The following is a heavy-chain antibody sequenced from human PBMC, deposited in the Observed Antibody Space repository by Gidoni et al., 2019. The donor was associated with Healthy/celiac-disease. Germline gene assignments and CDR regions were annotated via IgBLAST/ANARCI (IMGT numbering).Heavy chain of an antibody. J-gene: IGHJ4*02. Sequence: QVQLVESGGGVVQPGRSLSLSCAASGFPFSSYGMHWVRQAPGKGLEWVAVISYDGSNKYYADSVKGRFTISRDNSKNTLYLQMNSLRAEDTAVYYCAKDLKVGYSPYDYWGQGTLVTVSS. CDR1: GFPFSSYG. CDR3: AKDLKVGYSPYDY. CDR2: ISYDGSNK. V-gene: IGHV3-30*18. D-gene: IGHD6-13*01.